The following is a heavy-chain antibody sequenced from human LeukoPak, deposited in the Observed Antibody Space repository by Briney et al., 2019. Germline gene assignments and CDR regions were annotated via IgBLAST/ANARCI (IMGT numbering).Heavy chain of an antibody. Sequence: ASVKVSCKASGYTFTSYGISWVRQAPGQGLEWMGWISAYNGNTNYAQKLQGRVTMTTDTSTSTAYMELRSLRSDDTAVCYCARDYYGSGSYYKDYWGQGTLVTVSS. CDR1: GYTFTSYG. D-gene: IGHD3-10*01. CDR2: ISAYNGNT. CDR3: ARDYYGSGSYYKDY. J-gene: IGHJ4*02. V-gene: IGHV1-18*04.